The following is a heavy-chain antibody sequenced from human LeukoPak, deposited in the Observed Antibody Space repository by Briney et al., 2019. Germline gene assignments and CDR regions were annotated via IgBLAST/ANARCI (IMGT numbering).Heavy chain of an antibody. CDR1: GFTVSNSW. J-gene: IGHJ3*02. Sequence: PGGSLRLSCAASGFTVSNSWMTWVRQAPGKGLEWVSAISGSGVSTYYVDSVKGRFTISRDNSKNTLVLQMNSLRAEDTAVYYCARGEMFYYDSSGYPDAFDIWGQGTMVTVSS. V-gene: IGHV3-23*01. D-gene: IGHD3-22*01. CDR3: ARGEMFYYDSSGYPDAFDI. CDR2: ISGSGVST.